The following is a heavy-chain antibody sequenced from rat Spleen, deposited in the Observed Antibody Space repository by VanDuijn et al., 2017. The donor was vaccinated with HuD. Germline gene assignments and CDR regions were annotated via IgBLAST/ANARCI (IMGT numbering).Heavy chain of an antibody. CDR1: DYSITSNF. Sequence: EVQLQESGPGLVKPSQSLSLTCSVTDYSITSNFWGWIRKFPGNKMEWMGYISYSGSTSYHPSLKSRVSITRDTSKNQFFLQVNSVTTEDTATYYCARFPIYYYSALFDYWGQGVMVTVSS. J-gene: IGHJ2*01. D-gene: IGHD1-1*01. CDR3: ARFPIYYYSALFDY. CDR2: ISYSGST. V-gene: IGHV3-1*01.